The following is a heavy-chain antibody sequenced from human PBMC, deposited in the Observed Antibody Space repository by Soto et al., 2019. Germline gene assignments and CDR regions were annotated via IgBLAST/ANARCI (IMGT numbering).Heavy chain of an antibody. CDR1: GFTLISYA. V-gene: IGHV3-23*01. D-gene: IGHD3-10*01. J-gene: IGHJ4*02. CDR3: AKGRLWFGEIIDFDY. Sequence: WGSLRLSWAASGFTLISYAMSWVSQAQGKGLEWVSAISGSGGSTYYADSVKGRFTISRDNSKNTLYLQMNSLRAEDTAVYYCAKGRLWFGEIIDFDYWGQGTLVTVSS. CDR2: ISGSGGST.